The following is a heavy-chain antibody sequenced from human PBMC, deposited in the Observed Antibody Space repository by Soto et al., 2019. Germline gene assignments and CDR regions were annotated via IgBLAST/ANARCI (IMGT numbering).Heavy chain of an antibody. CDR1: GGSISSDY. V-gene: IGHV4-59*01. CDR2: IYYSEST. J-gene: IGHJ4*02. D-gene: IGHD4-17*01. Sequence: SETLSLTCTVSGGSISSDYWSWIRQPPGKGLEWIGNIYYSESTNYNPSLKSRVTISVDTSNNQFSLKLSSVTAADTALFYCVRCPPIYGDYLDYFDYWGQGTLVTVSS. CDR3: VRCPPIYGDYLDYFDY.